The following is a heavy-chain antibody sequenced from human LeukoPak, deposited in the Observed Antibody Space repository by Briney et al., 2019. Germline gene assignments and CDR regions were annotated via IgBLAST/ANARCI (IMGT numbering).Heavy chain of an antibody. Sequence: GGSLRLSCAASGFTFSDYYMSWIRQAPGKGLEWVSYISSSGRSIYYADSVKGRFTISRDNAKNSLYLQMNSLRAEDAAVYYCAKAPVTSCRGAYCYPFDYWGQGTLVTVSS. CDR2: ISSSGRSI. V-gene: IGHV3-11*01. D-gene: IGHD2-21*01. CDR3: AKAPVTSCRGAYCYPFDY. J-gene: IGHJ4*02. CDR1: GFTFSDYY.